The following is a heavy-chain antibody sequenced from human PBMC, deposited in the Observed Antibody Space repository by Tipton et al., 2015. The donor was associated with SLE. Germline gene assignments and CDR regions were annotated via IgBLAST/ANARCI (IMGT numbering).Heavy chain of an antibody. CDR1: GDSITSYY. Sequence: LRLSCTVSGDSITSYYWSWIRQPPGKGPEWIGEINHSGSTNYNPSLKSRVTISVDTSKNQFSLKLSSVTAADTAVYYCARGLNYYDSSGYYPFYYMDVWGKGTTVTVSS. V-gene: IGHV4-34*01. CDR3: ARGLNYYDSSGYYPFYYMDV. CDR2: INHSGST. D-gene: IGHD3-22*01. J-gene: IGHJ6*03.